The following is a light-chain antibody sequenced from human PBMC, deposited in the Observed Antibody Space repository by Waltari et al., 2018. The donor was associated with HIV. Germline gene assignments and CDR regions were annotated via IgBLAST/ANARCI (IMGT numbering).Light chain of an antibody. Sequence: HSALTQPRSVSGSPGQSVTISCTGTSSDVGDYNYVSWYQQHPGKAPKLLIFDLTKRPSWVPGRFSGSKSGNTASLTISGLHLEDEANYYCCSYAGTYTWVFGGGTTLTVL. CDR1: SSDVGDYNY. J-gene: IGLJ3*02. CDR3: CSYAGTYTWV. V-gene: IGLV2-11*01. CDR2: DLT.